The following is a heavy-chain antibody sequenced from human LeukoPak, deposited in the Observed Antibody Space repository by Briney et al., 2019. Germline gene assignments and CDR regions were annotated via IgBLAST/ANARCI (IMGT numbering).Heavy chain of an antibody. D-gene: IGHD6-13*01. CDR3: ASGIAAAATAFDI. J-gene: IGHJ3*02. Sequence: ASVKVSCKASGYTFTGYYMHWVRQAPGQGLEWMGRINPNSGGTNYAQKFQGRVTMTRDTSISTAYMELSRLRSDDTAVYYCASGIAAAATAFDIWGQGTMVTVSS. CDR1: GYTFTGYY. CDR2: INPNSGGT. V-gene: IGHV1-2*06.